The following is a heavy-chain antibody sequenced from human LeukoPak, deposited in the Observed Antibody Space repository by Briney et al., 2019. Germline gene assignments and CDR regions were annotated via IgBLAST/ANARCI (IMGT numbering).Heavy chain of an antibody. CDR3: ASTITVTTDY. Sequence: PSETLSLACTVSGGSISSSSYYWGWIRQPPGKGLEWIGSIYYSGSTYYNPSLKSRVTISVDTSKNQFSLKLSSVTAADTAVYYCASTITVTTDYWGQGTLVTVS. V-gene: IGHV4-39*07. CDR2: IYYSGST. J-gene: IGHJ4*02. CDR1: GGSISSSSYY. D-gene: IGHD4-17*01.